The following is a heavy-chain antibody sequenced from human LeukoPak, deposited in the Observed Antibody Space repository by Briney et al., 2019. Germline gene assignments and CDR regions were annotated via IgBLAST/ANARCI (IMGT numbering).Heavy chain of an antibody. D-gene: IGHD6-6*01. V-gene: IGHV4-34*01. CDR3: ARGDWSSSGGIDY. J-gene: IGHJ4*02. CDR2: INHSGST. CDR1: GGSFSGYY. Sequence: SETLSLTCAVYGGSFSGYYCSWIRQPPAKGLERMGEINHSGSTNYNPSLKSRLTISVDTSKNPFSQKLSSVTAADTAVYYCARGDWSSSGGIDYWGQGNLVTVS.